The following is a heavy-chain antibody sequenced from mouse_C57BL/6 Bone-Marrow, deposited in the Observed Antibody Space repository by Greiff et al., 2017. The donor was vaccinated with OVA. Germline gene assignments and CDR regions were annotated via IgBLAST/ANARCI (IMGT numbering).Heavy chain of an antibody. CDR2: ISSGGSYT. D-gene: IGHD1-3*01. J-gene: IGHJ3*01. CDR3: ARGTKPPWFAY. Sequence: EVQLVESGGDLVKPGGSLKLSCAASGFTFSSYGMSWVRQTPDKRLEWVATISSGGSYTYYPDSVKGRFTISRDNAKNTLYLQMSSLTSEDTAMYYCARGTKPPWFAYWGQGTLVTVSA. CDR1: GFTFSSYG. V-gene: IGHV5-6*01.